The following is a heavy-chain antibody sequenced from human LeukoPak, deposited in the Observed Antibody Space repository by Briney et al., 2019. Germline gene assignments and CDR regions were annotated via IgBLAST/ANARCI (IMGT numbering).Heavy chain of an antibody. V-gene: IGHV4-4*07. J-gene: IGHJ4*02. CDR3: AREWTSGDGSGYPYYFDY. D-gene: IGHD3-22*01. CDR1: GGSMSSFY. Sequence: SGTLSLTCTVSGGSMSSFYWDWIRQPAGKGLQWIGRIYTSGVTDYNPSLKSRVIMSVDTSKNQFSLKLSSVTAADTAVYYCAREWTSGDGSGYPYYFDYWGPGTLVTVSS. CDR2: IYTSGVT.